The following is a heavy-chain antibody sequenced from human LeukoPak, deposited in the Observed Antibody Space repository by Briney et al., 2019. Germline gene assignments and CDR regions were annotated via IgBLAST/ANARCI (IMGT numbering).Heavy chain of an antibody. V-gene: IGHV3-33*01. CDR1: GFTFSSYG. D-gene: IGHD5-18*01. CDR3: AREGEGTAMVGNYYYGMDV. Sequence: TGGSLRLSCAASGFTFSSYGMHWGRQAPGKGLEWVAVIWYDGSNKYYADSVKGRFTISRDNSKNTLYLQMNSLRAEDTAVYYCAREGEGTAMVGNYYYGMDVWGQGTTVTVSS. J-gene: IGHJ6*02. CDR2: IWYDGSNK.